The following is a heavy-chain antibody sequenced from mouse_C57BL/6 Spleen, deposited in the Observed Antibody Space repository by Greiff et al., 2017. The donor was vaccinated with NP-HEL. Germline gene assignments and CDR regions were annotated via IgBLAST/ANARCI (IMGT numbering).Heavy chain of an antibody. CDR1: GFNIKNTY. CDR2: IDPANGNT. Sequence: VHVKQSVAELVRPGASVKLSCTASGFNIKNTYMHWVKQRPEQGLEWIGRIDPANGNTKYAPKFQGKATITADTSSNTAYLQLSSLTSEDTAIYYCARDYYENYYAMDYWGQGTSVTVSS. CDR3: ARDYYENYYAMDY. D-gene: IGHD1-1*01. V-gene: IGHV14-3*01. J-gene: IGHJ4*01.